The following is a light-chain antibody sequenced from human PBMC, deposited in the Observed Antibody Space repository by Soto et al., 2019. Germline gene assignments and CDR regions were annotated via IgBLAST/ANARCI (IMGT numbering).Light chain of an antibody. Sequence: IQMTQSPSALSASVGDRVTITCRASQDVRRFLAWYQHKPGRVPKLLIYAASTLKSGVPSRFSGSGSGTDFILTISSLQPEDAAIYSCQKYNTATRTFGGGTTVEI. CDR1: QDVRRF. J-gene: IGKJ4*01. CDR3: QKYNTATRT. V-gene: IGKV1-27*01. CDR2: AAS.